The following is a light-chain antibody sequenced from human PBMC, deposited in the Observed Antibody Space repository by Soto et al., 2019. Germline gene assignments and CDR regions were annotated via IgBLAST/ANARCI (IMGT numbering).Light chain of an antibody. CDR2: DAS. Sequence: EIVMTQSPATLSVSPGERATLSCRASQTISSNVAWYQQRPGQAPSLLIYDASTRATGIPARFSGGGSGTEFTLTISSLQSEDFAVYFCQQYDDWPLTFGGGTKVEI. CDR3: QQYDDWPLT. CDR1: QTISSN. V-gene: IGKV3-15*01. J-gene: IGKJ4*01.